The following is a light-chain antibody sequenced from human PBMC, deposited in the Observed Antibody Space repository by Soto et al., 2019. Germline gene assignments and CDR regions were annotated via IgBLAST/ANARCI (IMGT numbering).Light chain of an antibody. Sequence: EIGLTQSPATLSWSPGERATLSFMASQTVSSKLAWYQQKGGQAPRLLIYGASTRATGVPARFSGSGSGTQFTPTISSLQSEDFAVYYCQHYINWPPETFGQGTKVDIK. V-gene: IGKV3-15*01. CDR2: GAS. J-gene: IGKJ1*01. CDR1: QTVSSK. CDR3: QHYINWPPET.